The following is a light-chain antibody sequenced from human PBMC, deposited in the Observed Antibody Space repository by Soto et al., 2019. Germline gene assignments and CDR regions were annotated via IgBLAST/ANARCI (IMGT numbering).Light chain of an antibody. CDR2: EVT. Sequence: QSALAQPASVSGSPGQSITISCSGTSSDVGGYNYVSWYQHHPGKAPKLLIYEVTNRPSGVSNRFSGSKSGNTASLTISGLQVEDEAAYYCKSYTSISTGVFGGGTKVTAL. CDR1: SSDVGGYNY. V-gene: IGLV2-14*01. CDR3: KSYTSISTGV. J-gene: IGLJ3*02.